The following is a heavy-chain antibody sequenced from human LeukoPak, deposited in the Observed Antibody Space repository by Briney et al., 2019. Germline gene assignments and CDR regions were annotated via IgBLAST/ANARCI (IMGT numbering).Heavy chain of an antibody. CDR1: GFTFSSYG. V-gene: IGHV3-33*06. D-gene: IGHD6-6*01. CDR2: IWYDGSNK. J-gene: IGHJ4*02. Sequence: GGSLRLSCAASGFTFSSYGMHWVRQAPGKGLEWVAVIWYDGSNKYYADSVKGRFTISRDNSKNTLYLQMNSLRAEDTAVYYCAKDVGSFSSSYFDYWGQGTLVTVSS. CDR3: AKDVGSFSSSYFDY.